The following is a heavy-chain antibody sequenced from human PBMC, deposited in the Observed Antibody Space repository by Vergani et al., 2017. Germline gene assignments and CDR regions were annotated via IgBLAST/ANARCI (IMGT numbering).Heavy chain of an antibody. V-gene: IGHV4-4*09. Sequence: QVQLQESGPGLVKPSETLSLTCTVSGGSISSYYWSWIRQPPGKGLEWIGYIYTSGSTNYNPSLKSRVTISVDTSKNQFSLKLSSVTAADTAVYYCARQAKGYSYGGDAFDIWGQGTMVTVSS. CDR3: ARQAKGYSYGGDAFDI. J-gene: IGHJ3*02. D-gene: IGHD5-18*01. CDR1: GGSISSYY. CDR2: IYTSGST.